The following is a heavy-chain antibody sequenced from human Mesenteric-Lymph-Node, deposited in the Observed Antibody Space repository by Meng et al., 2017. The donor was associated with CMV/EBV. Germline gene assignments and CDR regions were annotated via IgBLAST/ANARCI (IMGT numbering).Heavy chain of an antibody. CDR3: ARGAETPDY. V-gene: IGHV4-30-4*08. Sequence: LRLSCTVSGGSISSDDSYWTWIRHHPGKGLLEWIGFIYYSGSSYYNPSLKSRVTISLDTSKNQFSLKLSSVTAADTAVYYCARGAETPDYWGQGTLVTVSS. J-gene: IGHJ4*02. CDR2: IYYSGSS. CDR1: GGSISSDDSY.